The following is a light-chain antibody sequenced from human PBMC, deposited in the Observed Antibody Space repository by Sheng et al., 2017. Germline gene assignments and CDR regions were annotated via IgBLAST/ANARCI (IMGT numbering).Light chain of an antibody. Sequence: DIQMTQSPSSLSASVGDRVTITCQASQDISNYLNWYQQKPGKAPKLLIYGASSLQSGVPSRFSGSGSGTDFTLTINNLQPEDSATYYCQQSFITPPFTFGPGTKVDVK. J-gene: IGKJ3*01. CDR1: QDISNY. V-gene: IGKV1-39*01. CDR3: QQSFITPPFT. CDR2: GAS.